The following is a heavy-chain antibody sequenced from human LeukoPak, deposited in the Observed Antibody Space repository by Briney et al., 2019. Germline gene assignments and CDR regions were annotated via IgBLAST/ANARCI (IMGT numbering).Heavy chain of an antibody. V-gene: IGHV4-59*01. Sequence: GSLRLSCAASGFTFDDYGMSWIRQPPGKGLEWIGYIYYSGSTNYNPSLKSRVTISVDTSKNQFSLKLSSATAADTAVYYCARGPGGTYYYDSSGYSLADWGQGTLVTVSS. CDR3: ARGPGGTYYYDSSGYSLAD. CDR1: GFTFDDYG. D-gene: IGHD3-22*01. CDR2: IYYSGST. J-gene: IGHJ4*02.